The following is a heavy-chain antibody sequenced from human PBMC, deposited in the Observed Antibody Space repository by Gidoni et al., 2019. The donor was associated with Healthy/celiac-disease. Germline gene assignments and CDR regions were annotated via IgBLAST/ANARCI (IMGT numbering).Heavy chain of an antibody. V-gene: IGHV1-69*09. J-gene: IGHJ6*02. CDR1: GGTFSSYA. CDR2: IIPILGIA. D-gene: IGHD3-3*01. CDR3: ARATLRFLEQPYYYYYGMDV. Sequence: QVQLVQSGAEVKKPGSSVKVSCKASGGTFSSYAISWVRQAPGQGLEWMGRIIPILGIANYAQKFQGRVTITADKSTSTAYMELSSLRSEDTAVYYCARATLRFLEQPYYYYYGMDVWGQGTTVTVSS.